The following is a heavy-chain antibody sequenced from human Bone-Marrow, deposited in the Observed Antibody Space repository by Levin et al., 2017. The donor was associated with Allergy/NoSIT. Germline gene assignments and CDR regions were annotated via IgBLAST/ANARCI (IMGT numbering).Heavy chain of an antibody. J-gene: IGHJ5*02. V-gene: IGHV1-69*01. CDR3: ARDGLVVPAAINWFDP. CDR1: GGTFSSYA. CDR2: ILPIFGTA. Sequence: KISCKASGGTFSSYAISWVRQAPGQGLEWMGGILPIFGTANYAQKFQGRVTITADESTSTAYMELSSLRSEDTAVYYCARDGLVVPAAINWFDPWGQGTLVTVSS. D-gene: IGHD2-2*02.